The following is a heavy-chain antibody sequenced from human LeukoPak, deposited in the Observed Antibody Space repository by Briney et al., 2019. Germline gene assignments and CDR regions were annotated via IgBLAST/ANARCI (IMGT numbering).Heavy chain of an antibody. V-gene: IGHV4-4*02. CDR1: GGSISSSNW. D-gene: IGHD3-10*01. J-gene: IGHJ6*03. Sequence: PSETLSLTCAVSGGSISSSNWWSWVRQPPGKGLEWIGEIYHSGSTNYNPSLKSRVTISVDTSKNQFSLKLSSVTAADTAVYYCARAPYGSATNNYYMDVWGKGTTVTVSS. CDR2: IYHSGST. CDR3: ARAPYGSATNNYYMDV.